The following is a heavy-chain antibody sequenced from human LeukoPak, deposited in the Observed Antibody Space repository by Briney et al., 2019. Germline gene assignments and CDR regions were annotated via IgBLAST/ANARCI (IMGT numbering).Heavy chain of an antibody. J-gene: IGHJ4*02. Sequence: GGSLRLSCAASGFTFSSHSMNWVRQAPGKGLEWVSYISSSSSTIYYADSVKGRLTISRDNAKNSLYLQMNSLRAEDTAVYYCAREWEWELLDYWGQGTLVTVSS. V-gene: IGHV3-48*04. CDR3: AREWEWELLDY. CDR1: GFTFSSHS. D-gene: IGHD1-26*01. CDR2: ISSSSSTI.